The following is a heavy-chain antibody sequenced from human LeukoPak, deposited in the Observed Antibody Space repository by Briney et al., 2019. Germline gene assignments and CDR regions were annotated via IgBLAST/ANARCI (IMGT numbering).Heavy chain of an antibody. D-gene: IGHD6-19*01. CDR2: IYYSGST. CDR1: GGSVSSGSYY. V-gene: IGHV4-61*01. J-gene: IGHJ4*02. CDR3: ATWGIAVAGTFDY. Sequence: PSETLSLTCTVSGGSVSSGSYYWSWIRQPPGKGLEWIGYIYYSGSTNNNPSFKSRVAISVDTPKNQFSLKLSSVTAADTAVYYCATWGIAVAGTFDYWGQGTLVTVST.